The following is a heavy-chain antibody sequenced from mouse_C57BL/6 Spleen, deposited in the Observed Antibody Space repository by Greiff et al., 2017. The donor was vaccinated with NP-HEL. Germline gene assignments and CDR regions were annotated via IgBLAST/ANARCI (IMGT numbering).Heavy chain of an antibody. J-gene: IGHJ3*01. CDR2: IHPSDSDT. Sequence: VKLQQPGAELVKPGASVKVSCKASGYTFTSYWMHWVKQRPGQGLEWIGRIHPSDSDTNYNQKFKGKATLTVDKSSSTAYMQLSSLTSEDSAVYYCARRGYYGSSYRFAYWGQGTLVTVSA. V-gene: IGHV1-74*01. CDR3: ARRGYYGSSYRFAY. CDR1: GYTFTSYW. D-gene: IGHD1-1*01.